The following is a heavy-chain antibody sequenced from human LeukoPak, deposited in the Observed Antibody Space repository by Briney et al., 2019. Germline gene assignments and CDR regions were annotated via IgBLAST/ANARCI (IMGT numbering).Heavy chain of an antibody. CDR3: ANRRGLSSHKGYYYYGMDV. CDR1: GGSFSGYY. Sequence: SETLSLTCAVYGGSFSGYYWSWIRQPPGKGLEWIGEINHSGSTNYNPSLKSRVTISVDTSKNQFSLKLSSVTAADTAVYYCANRRGLSSHKGYYYYGMDVWGQGTTVTVSS. D-gene: IGHD6-13*01. V-gene: IGHV4-34*01. J-gene: IGHJ6*02. CDR2: INHSGST.